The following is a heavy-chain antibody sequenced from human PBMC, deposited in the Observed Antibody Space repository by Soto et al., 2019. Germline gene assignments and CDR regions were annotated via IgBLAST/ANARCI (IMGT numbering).Heavy chain of an antibody. V-gene: IGHV3-23*01. CDR1: GFNFSSHA. CDR3: AGYYDSSGYYVWGFDY. Sequence: GGSLRLSCAASGFNFSSHAMSWVRKAPGKGLEWVSAISGSGGSTYYADSVKGRFTISRDNSKNTLYLQMNSLRAEDTAVYYCAGYYDSSGYYVWGFDYWGQGTLVTVSS. CDR2: ISGSGGST. D-gene: IGHD3-22*01. J-gene: IGHJ4*02.